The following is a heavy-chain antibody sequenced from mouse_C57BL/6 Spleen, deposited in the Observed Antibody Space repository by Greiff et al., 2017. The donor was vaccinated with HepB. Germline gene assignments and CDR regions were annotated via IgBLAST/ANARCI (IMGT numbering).Heavy chain of an antibody. D-gene: IGHD1-1*01. Sequence: QVHVKQPGAELVKPGASVKLSCKASGYTFTSYWMQWVKQRPGQGLEWIGEIDPSDSYTNYNQKFKGKATLTVDTSSSTAYMQLSSLTSEDSAVYYCARRGYGSSYFDYWGQGTTLTVSS. V-gene: IGHV1-50*01. CDR3: ARRGYGSSYFDY. J-gene: IGHJ2*01. CDR2: IDPSDSYT. CDR1: GYTFTSYW.